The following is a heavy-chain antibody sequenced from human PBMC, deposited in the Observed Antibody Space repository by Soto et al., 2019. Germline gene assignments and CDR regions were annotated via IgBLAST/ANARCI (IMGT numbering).Heavy chain of an antibody. D-gene: IGHD2-8*02. V-gene: IGHV3-15*07. CDR1: GFTLSNAW. CDR3: TTDSLFTGVLVRFDF. J-gene: IGHJ4*01. CDR2: IRSKTSGGTT. Sequence: PGGSLRLSCAASGFTLSNAWINWVRQAPGKGLEWVGRIRSKTSGGTTDFAAPVKGRFAISRDDSKDMVYLQMNSLRTEDTAVYYCTTDSLFTGVLVRFDFWGHGTLVTVSS.